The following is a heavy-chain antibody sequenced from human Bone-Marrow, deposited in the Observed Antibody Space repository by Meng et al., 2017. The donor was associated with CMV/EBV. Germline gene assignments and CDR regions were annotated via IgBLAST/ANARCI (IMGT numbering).Heavy chain of an antibody. CDR3: ARGPYYDFWSGYYAPGYYYYGMDV. CDR1: GYTFTSYD. Sequence: ASVKVSCKASGYTFTSYDINWVRQATGQGLEWMGWMNPNSGNTGYAQKFQGRVTMTRNTSISTAYMELSSLRSEDTAVYYCARGPYYDFWSGYYAPGYYYYGMDVWGQGTTVTV. D-gene: IGHD3-3*01. CDR2: MNPNSGNT. J-gene: IGHJ6*02. V-gene: IGHV1-8*01.